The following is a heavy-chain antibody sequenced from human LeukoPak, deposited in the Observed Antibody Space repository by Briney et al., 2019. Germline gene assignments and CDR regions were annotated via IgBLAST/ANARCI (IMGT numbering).Heavy chain of an antibody. CDR1: GGTFSSYA. CDR2: IIPIFGTA. Sequence: ASVKVSCKASGGTFSSYAISWVRQAPGQGLEWMGGIIPIFGTANYAQKFQGRVTITADESTSTAYMELSSLRSEDTAVYYCARYGSGSPVPGINYYYYYGMDVWGQGTTVTVS. V-gene: IGHV1-69*13. CDR3: ARYGSGSPVPGINYYYYYGMDV. D-gene: IGHD3-10*01. J-gene: IGHJ6*02.